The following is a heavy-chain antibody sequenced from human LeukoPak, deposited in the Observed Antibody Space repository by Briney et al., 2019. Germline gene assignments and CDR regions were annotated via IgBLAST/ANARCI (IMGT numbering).Heavy chain of an antibody. CDR1: GYTFTGYY. CDR2: INPNSDFT. CDR3: ARGPGGRQQLDY. J-gene: IGHJ4*02. Sequence: ASVKVSCKTSGYTFTGYYMHWVRQAPGQGLEWMGWINPNSDFTNFAQKFQGRVTMTRDTSTSAVYMELSSLRSEDTAVYYCARGPGGRQQLDYWGQGTLVTVSS. D-gene: IGHD6-13*01. V-gene: IGHV1-2*02.